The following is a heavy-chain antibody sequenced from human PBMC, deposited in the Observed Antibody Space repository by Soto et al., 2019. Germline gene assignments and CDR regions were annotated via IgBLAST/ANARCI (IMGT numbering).Heavy chain of an antibody. Sequence: GSLRLSCAASGFTFSSYGMHWVRQAPGKGPEWVAVIWYDGSNKYYADSVKGRFTISRDNSKNTLYLQVNSLRAEDTAVYYCARDGRPSISPYSYYFDYWGQGTLVTVSS. V-gene: IGHV3-33*01. CDR3: ARDGRPSISPYSYYFDY. CDR1: GFTFSSYG. D-gene: IGHD6-6*01. CDR2: IWYDGSNK. J-gene: IGHJ4*02.